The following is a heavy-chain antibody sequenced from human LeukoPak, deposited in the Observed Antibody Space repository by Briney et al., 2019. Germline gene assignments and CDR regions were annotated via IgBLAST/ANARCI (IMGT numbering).Heavy chain of an antibody. V-gene: IGHV3-7*03. D-gene: IGHD2-15*01. Sequence: GGCLRLSYEASGMTHRRHWMSWISKARGKGLEWVAKISKDGGGTGCVDSVKGRFTISRDNAKTSLYLQMNNLRAEDTAVYYCARSYCSGNDCYSDYYFDLWGRGTRVIVSS. J-gene: IGHJ2*01. CDR2: ISKDGGGT. CDR3: ARSYCSGNDCYSDYYFDL. CDR1: GMTHRRHW.